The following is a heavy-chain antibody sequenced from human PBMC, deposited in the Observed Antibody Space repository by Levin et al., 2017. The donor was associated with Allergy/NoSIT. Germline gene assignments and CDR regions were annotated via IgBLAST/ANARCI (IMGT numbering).Heavy chain of an antibody. J-gene: IGHJ4*02. CDR1: GFTFSSYA. CDR3: AKARDIMTPFDY. V-gene: IGHV3-23*01. Sequence: GESLKISCAASGFTFSSYAMSWVRQAPGKGLEWVSGISGSGGSPYYADSVKGRFTISRDNSKNTLYLQMNSLRAEDTAVYYCAKARDIMTPFDYWGQGTLVTVSS. CDR2: ISGSGGSP. D-gene: IGHD3-9*01.